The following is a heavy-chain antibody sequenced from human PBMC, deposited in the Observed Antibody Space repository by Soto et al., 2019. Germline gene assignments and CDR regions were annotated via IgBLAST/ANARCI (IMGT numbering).Heavy chain of an antibody. CDR3: ARVPLGDWNYVRFDY. V-gene: IGHV1-18*04. CDR2: ISAYNGNT. D-gene: IGHD1-7*01. J-gene: IGHJ4*02. CDR1: GYTFTSYG. Sequence: GASVKVSCKASGYTFTSYGISWVRQAPGQGLEWMGWISAYNGNTNYAQKLQGRVTMTTDSSTSTAYMELRSLRSDDTAVYYCARVPLGDWNYVRFDYWGQGTLVTVPS.